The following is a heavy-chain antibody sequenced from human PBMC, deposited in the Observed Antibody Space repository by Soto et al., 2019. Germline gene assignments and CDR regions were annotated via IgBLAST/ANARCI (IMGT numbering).Heavy chain of an antibody. Sequence: SETLSLTCAVYGGSFGDYYWRCVRQPPGKGLAWIGDINPSGSTNYNPSLKGRVTLSIDTSKNQFSLELNSVTAADTAVYFCARGRTYRRTGHRRDVLDTWGQGTPITVSS. CDR2: INPSGST. CDR3: ARGRTYRRTGHRRDVLDT. V-gene: IGHV4-34*01. CDR1: GGSFGDYY. J-gene: IGHJ5*02.